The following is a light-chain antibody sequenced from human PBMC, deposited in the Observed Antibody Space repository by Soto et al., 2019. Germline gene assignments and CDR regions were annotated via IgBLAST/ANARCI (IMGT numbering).Light chain of an antibody. CDR3: QQYDTYSRT. CDR2: AAS. CDR1: QNIGVY. J-gene: IGKJ1*01. V-gene: IGKV1-39*01. Sequence: DIQMTQSPSSLSASVGDRVTITCRASQNIGVYLNWYQKKPGKAPKLLIHAASSLHSGVPSTFSGSGSGTDFALTISSLQPDDFATYYCQQYDTYSRTFGRGTKVDIK.